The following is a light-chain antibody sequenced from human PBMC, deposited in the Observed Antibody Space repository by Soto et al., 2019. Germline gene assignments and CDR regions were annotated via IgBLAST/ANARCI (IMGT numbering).Light chain of an antibody. V-gene: IGLV2-11*01. CDR1: SSDIGSYKS. J-gene: IGLJ1*01. CDR2: DVT. Sequence: QSALTQPRSVSGSPGQSVTISCTGTSSDIGSYKSVSWYQQHPGKAPKLMVYDVTERPSGVPDRFSGSKSGNTASLTISGLQVEDEADYYCSSYTSSSTRVFGTGTKVTVL. CDR3: SSYTSSSTRV.